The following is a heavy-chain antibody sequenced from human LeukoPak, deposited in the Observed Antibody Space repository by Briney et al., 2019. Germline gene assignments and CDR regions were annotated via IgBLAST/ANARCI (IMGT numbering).Heavy chain of an antibody. J-gene: IGHJ4*02. Sequence: GGSLRLSCAASGFTFSSYSMNWVRQAPGKGLEWVSSISSSSSYIYYADSVKGRFTISRDNAKNSLYLQMNSLRAEDTAVYYCASTVALAARHLPDYWGQGTLVTVSS. CDR1: GFTFSSYS. CDR3: ASTVALAARHLPDY. D-gene: IGHD6-6*01. V-gene: IGHV3-21*01. CDR2: ISSSSSYI.